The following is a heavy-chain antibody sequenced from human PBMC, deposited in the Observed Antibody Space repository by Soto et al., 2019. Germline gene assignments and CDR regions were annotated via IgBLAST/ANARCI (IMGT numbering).Heavy chain of an antibody. CDR2: ILGRDDST. Sequence: LRLSCAASGFTFSTFDMSWVRQAPGKGLEWVSVILGRDDSTYYADSVKGRFTISRDPFKNMLYLQMNSLRAEDTAIYFCTKGAWLDYWGHGTLVTVYS. V-gene: IGHV3-23*01. CDR3: TKGAWLDY. CDR1: GFTFSTFD. J-gene: IGHJ4*01.